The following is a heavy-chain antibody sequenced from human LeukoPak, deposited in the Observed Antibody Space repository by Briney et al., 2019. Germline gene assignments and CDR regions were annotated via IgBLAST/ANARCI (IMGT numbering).Heavy chain of an antibody. Sequence: QPGGSLRLSCAASVFTFSSFWMHWVRQAPGKGLVWVSRINGDGSSTSYADFVEGRFSTSRDNAQNTLYLQMHSLRAEDTALYYCAREPHSDYSDHTDSFDIWGQGTMVSVSS. CDR2: INGDGSST. CDR3: AREPHSDYSDHTDSFDI. D-gene: IGHD4-17*01. V-gene: IGHV3-74*01. CDR1: VFTFSSFW. J-gene: IGHJ3*02.